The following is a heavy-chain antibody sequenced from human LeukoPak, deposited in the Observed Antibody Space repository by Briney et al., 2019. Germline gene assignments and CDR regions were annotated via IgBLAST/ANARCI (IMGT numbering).Heavy chain of an antibody. CDR2: VYPGDSDT. D-gene: IGHD6-19*01. V-gene: IGHV5-51*01. Sequence: GESLKVSCKGSGYSFTSHWIGWVRKMPGKGLEWMGVVYPGDSDTRYSPSFRGQVTISADKSINTAYLQWSSLKASDTAMYYCARAFYSSGFFFDYWGQGTLVTVSS. CDR1: GYSFTSHW. J-gene: IGHJ4*02. CDR3: ARAFYSSGFFFDY.